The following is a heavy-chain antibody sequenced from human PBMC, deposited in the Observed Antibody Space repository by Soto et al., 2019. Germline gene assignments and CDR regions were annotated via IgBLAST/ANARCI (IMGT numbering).Heavy chain of an antibody. CDR2: IIPIFGTA. D-gene: IGHD1-7*01. CDR1: GGTFSSYA. Sequence: GASVKVSCKASGGTFSSYAISWVRQAPGQGLEWMGGIIPIFGTANYAQKFQGRVTITADKSTSTAYMELSSLRSEDTAVYYCARGRRTGTTSAYYYYGMDVWGQGTTVTVSS. V-gene: IGHV1-69*06. J-gene: IGHJ6*02. CDR3: ARGRRTGTTSAYYYYGMDV.